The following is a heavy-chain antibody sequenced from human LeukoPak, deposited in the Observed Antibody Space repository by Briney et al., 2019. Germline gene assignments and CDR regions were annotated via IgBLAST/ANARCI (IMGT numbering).Heavy chain of an antibody. V-gene: IGHV1-18*01. Sequence: ASVKVSCKASGYTFTSYGISWVRQAPGQGLEWMGWISAYNGHTKSAQKIQGRVTMTTDTSTSTAHMELRSLRSEDTAVYYCARDYYDSSGLTQGAFDIWGQGTMVTVSS. J-gene: IGHJ3*02. CDR3: ARDYYDSSGLTQGAFDI. CDR1: GYTFTSYG. CDR2: ISAYNGHT. D-gene: IGHD3-22*01.